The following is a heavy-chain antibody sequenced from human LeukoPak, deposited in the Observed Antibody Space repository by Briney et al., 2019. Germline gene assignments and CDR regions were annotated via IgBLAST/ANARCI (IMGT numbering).Heavy chain of an antibody. CDR3: ARDIPSGLYTSDY. Sequence: PGGSLRLSCVASGFTFSDYWMSWVRQAPGMGLEWVANIETDGDEKNYVDSVKGRFTISRDNARNSLYLQMSSLRVEDTAVYYCARDIPSGLYTSDYWGRGTLVTVSS. CDR1: GFTFSDYW. D-gene: IGHD3-3*01. J-gene: IGHJ4*02. V-gene: IGHV3-7*01. CDR2: IETDGDEK.